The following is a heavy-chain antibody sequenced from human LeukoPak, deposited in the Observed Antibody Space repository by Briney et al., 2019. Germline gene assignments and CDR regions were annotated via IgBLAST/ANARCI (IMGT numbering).Heavy chain of an antibody. Sequence: SETLSLTCTVSGGSISSYYWSWIRQPAGKGLEWIGRIYTSGSTNYNPSLKSRVTMSVDTSKNQFSLKLSSVTAADTAVYYCARVYDYVWGSYRYSWFDPWGQGTLVTVSS. CDR1: GGSISSYY. CDR2: IYTSGST. D-gene: IGHD3-16*02. J-gene: IGHJ5*02. CDR3: ARVYDYVWGSYRYSWFDP. V-gene: IGHV4-4*07.